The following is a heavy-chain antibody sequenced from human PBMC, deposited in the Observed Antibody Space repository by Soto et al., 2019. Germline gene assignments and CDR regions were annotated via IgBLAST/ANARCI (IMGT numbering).Heavy chain of an antibody. Sequence: GGSLRLSCAASGFTFSRYGMHWVRQAPGKGLEWVALIWFDGSEKYYSDSVKGRFTISRDNSMNTLHLQMNSLRADDTAVYYCARDPRRSVTEDAFDIWGRGTTVTVSS. V-gene: IGHV3-33*01. CDR3: ARDPRRSVTEDAFDI. CDR1: GFTFSRYG. D-gene: IGHD3-3*01. CDR2: IWFDGSEK. J-gene: IGHJ3*02.